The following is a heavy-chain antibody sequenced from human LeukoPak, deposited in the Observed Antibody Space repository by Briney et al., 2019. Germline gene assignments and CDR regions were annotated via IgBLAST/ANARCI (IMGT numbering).Heavy chain of an antibody. CDR1: GYTFTSYG. V-gene: IGHV1-18*01. D-gene: IGHD3-22*01. Sequence: ASVKVSYKASGYTFTSYGISWVRQAPGQGLEWMGWISAYNGNTNYAQKLQGRVTMTTDTSTSTAYMELRSLRSDDTAVYYCARDRAYYYDSSGYYPFDYWGQGTLVTVSS. CDR3: ARDRAYYYDSSGYYPFDY. CDR2: ISAYNGNT. J-gene: IGHJ4*02.